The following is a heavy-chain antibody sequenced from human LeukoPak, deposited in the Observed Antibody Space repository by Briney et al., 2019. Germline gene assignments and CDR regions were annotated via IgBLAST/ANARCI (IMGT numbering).Heavy chain of an antibody. CDR3: AKEYCSNSVCHSLDY. Sequence: GGSLSLSCAASGFTFSSSGMHWVRQAPGKGLEWVAVISYDGSNKYYADSVKGRFTFSRDNSKNTLYLQMNSLRAEDTAVYYCAKEYCSNSVCHSLDYWGQGTLVTVSS. D-gene: IGHD2-8*01. CDR2: ISYDGSNK. V-gene: IGHV3-30*18. J-gene: IGHJ4*02. CDR1: GFTFSSSG.